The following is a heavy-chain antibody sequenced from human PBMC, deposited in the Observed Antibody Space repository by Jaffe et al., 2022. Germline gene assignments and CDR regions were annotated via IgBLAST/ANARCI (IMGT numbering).Heavy chain of an antibody. CDR1: GGSFSGYY. CDR2: INHSGST. J-gene: IGHJ6*03. Sequence: QVQLQQWGAGLLKPSETLSLTCAVYGGSFSGYYWSWIRQPPGKGLEWIGEINHSGSTNYNPSLKSRVTISVDTSKNQFSLKLSSVTAADTAVYYCARSRSWVAAASMDVWGKGTTVTVSS. V-gene: IGHV4-34*01. D-gene: IGHD6-13*01. CDR3: ARSRSWVAAASMDV.